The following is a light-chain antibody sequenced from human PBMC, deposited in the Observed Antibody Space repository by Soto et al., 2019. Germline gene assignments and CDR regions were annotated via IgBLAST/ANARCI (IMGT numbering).Light chain of an antibody. J-gene: IGKJ5*01. CDR3: QQYYTYPIT. CDR1: QSFSSW. V-gene: IGKV1-5*01. CDR2: DAS. Sequence: DIQMTQSPSTLSASVGDRVTITCRASQSFSSWLAWYQQKPGKAPLLLIYDASSLKSGVPSRFSGSASGTEFTLTISSLQPDDFATYYCQQYYTYPITFGQGTRLEIK.